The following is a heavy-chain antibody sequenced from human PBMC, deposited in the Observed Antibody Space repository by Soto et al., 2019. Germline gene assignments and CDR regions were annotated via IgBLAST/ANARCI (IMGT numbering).Heavy chain of an antibody. CDR2: IKQDGSEK. CDR3: AREGPSGMDV. CDR1: GFTLSSYW. J-gene: IGHJ6*02. V-gene: IGHV3-7*01. Sequence: GGSLRLSCAASGFTLSSYWMSWVRQAPGKGLEWVANIKQDGSEKYYVDSVKGRFTISRDNAKNSLYLQMNSLRAEDTAVYYCAREGPSGMDVWGQGTTVTVSS.